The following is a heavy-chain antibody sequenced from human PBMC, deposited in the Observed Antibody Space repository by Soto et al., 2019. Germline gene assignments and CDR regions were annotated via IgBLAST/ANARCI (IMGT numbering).Heavy chain of an antibody. CDR2: ISGSGAAT. D-gene: IGHD1-1*01. Sequence: EVQLLESGGGLVRPGGSLRLSCVVSGFTLRSYAMNWVRQAPGKGLEWVAAISGSGAATYYAKSVKGRFTISRENSKNTLHLEMTGLRAEDTAVYYCVKDRPTTTSYIHNYFDYWGQGALVTVSS. J-gene: IGHJ4*02. V-gene: IGHV3-23*01. CDR1: GFTLRSYA. CDR3: VKDRPTTTSYIHNYFDY.